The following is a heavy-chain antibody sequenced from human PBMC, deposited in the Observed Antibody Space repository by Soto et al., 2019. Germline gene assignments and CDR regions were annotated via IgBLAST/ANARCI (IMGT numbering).Heavy chain of an antibody. CDR2: VYYSGTH. CDR1: GSSISCFC. CDR3: ARDGRKALELRSNWFDP. J-gene: IGHJ5*02. V-gene: IGHV4-59*01. Sequence: SETLSLTCTVSGSSISCFCLGWVRQPTGKGLEWIGYVYYSGTHNYNPSLKRRLTISIDTPKNQFSLKLSSVNAADTDVYYCARDGRKALELRSNWFDPWGQGTLVTVSS. D-gene: IGHD1-7*01.